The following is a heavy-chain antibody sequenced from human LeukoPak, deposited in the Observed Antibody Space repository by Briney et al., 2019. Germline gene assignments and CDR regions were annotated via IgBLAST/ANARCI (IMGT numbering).Heavy chain of an antibody. Sequence: GESLKISCKGSGYSFNNYWIGWVRQMPGKGLEWVGIIYPGDSETTYSPSFQGQVIISADKSISTAYLQWYSLKASDTAMYYCARQVEHTSSWYKYIWFDPWGQGTLVTVSS. CDR2: IYPGDSET. J-gene: IGHJ5*02. D-gene: IGHD6-13*01. V-gene: IGHV5-51*01. CDR3: ARQVEHTSSWYKYIWFDP. CDR1: GYSFNNYW.